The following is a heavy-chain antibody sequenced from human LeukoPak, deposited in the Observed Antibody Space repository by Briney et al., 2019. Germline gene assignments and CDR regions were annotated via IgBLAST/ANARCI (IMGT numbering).Heavy chain of an antibody. CDR2: ISSSSSYI. CDR1: GFTFSSYS. CDR3: ARGGEAYYGGNSGG. Sequence: GGSLRLSCAASGFTFSSYSMNWVRQAPGKGLEWVSSISSSSSYIYYADSVKGRFTISRDNAKNPLYLQMNSLRAEDTAVYYCARGGEAYYGGNSGGWGQGTLVTVSS. J-gene: IGHJ4*02. D-gene: IGHD4-23*01. V-gene: IGHV3-21*01.